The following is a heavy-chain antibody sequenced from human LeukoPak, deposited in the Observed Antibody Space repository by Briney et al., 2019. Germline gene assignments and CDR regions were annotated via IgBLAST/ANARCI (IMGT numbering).Heavy chain of an antibody. CDR1: GFTFSTYA. D-gene: IGHD2-2*01. V-gene: IGHV3-23*01. J-gene: IGHJ4*02. Sequence: GGSLRLSCAASGFTFSTYAMSWVRQAPGKGLEWVSAISGSGAGTYYADSVKGRFIISRDNSKNTLYLQMNSLRAEDTAVYYCAKDGLRYCSSTSCPSPFDYWGQGTLVTVSS. CDR3: AKDGLRYCSSTSCPSPFDY. CDR2: ISGSGAGT.